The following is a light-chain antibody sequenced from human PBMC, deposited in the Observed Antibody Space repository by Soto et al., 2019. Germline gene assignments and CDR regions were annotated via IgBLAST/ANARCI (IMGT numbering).Light chain of an antibody. CDR2: GNS. CDR1: SSNIGAGYD. J-gene: IGLJ1*01. V-gene: IGLV1-40*01. CDR3: QSYDSSLSAPYV. Sequence: QSVLTQPPSVSGAPGQRVTISCTGSSSNIGAGYDVHWYQQLRGTAPKLLIYGNSNRPSGVPDRFSGSKSGTSASLAITGLQAEDEADYYCQSYDSSLSAPYVFGTGTKVTVL.